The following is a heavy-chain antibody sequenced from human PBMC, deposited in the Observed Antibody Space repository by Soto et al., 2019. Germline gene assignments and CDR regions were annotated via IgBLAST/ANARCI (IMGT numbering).Heavy chain of an antibody. CDR2: ISSSSSTI. CDR3: ARKYYYGSGSYYAFDI. Sequence: PGGSLRLSCAASGFTFSSYSMNWVRQAPGKGLEWVSYISSSSSTIYYADSVKGRFTISRDNAKNSLYLQMNSLRAEDTAVYYCARKYYYGSGSYYAFDIWGQGTMVTVSS. V-gene: IGHV3-48*01. D-gene: IGHD3-10*01. CDR1: GFTFSSYS. J-gene: IGHJ3*02.